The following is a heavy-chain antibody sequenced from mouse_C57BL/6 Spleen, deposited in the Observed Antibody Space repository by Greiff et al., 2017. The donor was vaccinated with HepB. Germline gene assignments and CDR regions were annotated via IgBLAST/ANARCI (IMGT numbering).Heavy chain of an antibody. CDR3: ARRVLLWYFDV. Sequence: EVKLVESGGGLVKPGGSLKLSCAASGFTFSDYGMHWVRQAPEKGLEWVAYISSGSSTIYYADTVKGRFTISRDNAKNTLFLQMTSLRSEDTAMYYCARRVLLWYFDVWGTGTTVTVSS. CDR1: GFTFSDYG. V-gene: IGHV5-17*01. J-gene: IGHJ1*03. CDR2: ISSGSSTI. D-gene: IGHD2-12*01.